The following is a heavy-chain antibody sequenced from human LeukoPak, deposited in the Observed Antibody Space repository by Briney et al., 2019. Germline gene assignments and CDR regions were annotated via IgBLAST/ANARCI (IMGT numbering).Heavy chain of an antibody. CDR2: VKEDGSQK. J-gene: IGHJ4*02. CDR3: ARIKNSNFAY. Sequence: GGSLRLSCAASGFTFSTYWMSWVRQAPGKGLEWVANVKEDGSQKYYVDSVKGRFTISRDNAKNALYLQMNSLTAEDTAVYYCARIKNSNFAYWGQGTLVTVSS. D-gene: IGHD1/OR15-1a*01. V-gene: IGHV3-7*01. CDR1: GFTFSTYW.